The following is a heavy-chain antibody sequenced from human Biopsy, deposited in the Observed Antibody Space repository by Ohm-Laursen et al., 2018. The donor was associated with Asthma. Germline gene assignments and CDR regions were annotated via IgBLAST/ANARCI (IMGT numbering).Heavy chain of an antibody. CDR1: GYTFNSAG. CDR2: ISVYNGNT. J-gene: IGHJ6*02. V-gene: IGHV1-18*01. Sequence: ASVKVSCNTSGYTFNSAGITWVRQAPGQGLEWMGWISVYNGNTKVAQKLQDRVTMITDTSTSTAYMELRSLRSDDTAVYFCARAVDYSHYYGIDVWGQGTTVTVSS. D-gene: IGHD3-10*01. CDR3: ARAVDYSHYYGIDV.